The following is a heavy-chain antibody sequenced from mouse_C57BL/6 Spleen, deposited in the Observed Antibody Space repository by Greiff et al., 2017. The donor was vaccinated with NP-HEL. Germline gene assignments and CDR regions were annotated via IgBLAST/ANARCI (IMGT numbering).Heavy chain of an antibody. J-gene: IGHJ4*01. CDR3: AKGTYGNYGMDY. CDR2: ISSGSSTI. CDR1: GFTFSDYG. D-gene: IGHD2-1*01. V-gene: IGHV5-17*01. Sequence: EVHLVESGGGLVKPGGSLKLSCAASGFTFSDYGMHWVRQAPEKGLEWVAYISSGSSTIYYADTVKGRFTISRDNAKNTLFLQMTSLRSEDTAMYYCAKGTYGNYGMDYWGQGTSVTVSS.